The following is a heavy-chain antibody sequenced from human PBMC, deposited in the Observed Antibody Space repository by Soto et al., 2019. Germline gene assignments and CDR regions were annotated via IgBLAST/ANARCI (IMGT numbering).Heavy chain of an antibody. CDR2: IYHSGST. V-gene: IGHV4-30-2*01. CDR3: ARVPAY. Sequence: SETLSLTCGVAGGSSSSGGYSWGWIRQPPGKGLEWIGYIYHSGSTYYNPSLKSRVTISVDRSKNQFSLKLSSVTAADTAVYYCARVPAYWGQGTLVTVSS. J-gene: IGHJ4*02. CDR1: GGSSSSGGYS.